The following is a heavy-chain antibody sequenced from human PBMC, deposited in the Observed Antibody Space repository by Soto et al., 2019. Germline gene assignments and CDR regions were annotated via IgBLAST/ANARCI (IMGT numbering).Heavy chain of an antibody. V-gene: IGHV3-23*01. CDR2: ISGGGDGT. J-gene: IGHJ6*04. Sequence: GGSLRLSCAASGFTFSTFAMSWVRQALGKGLEWVSTISGGGDGTYYADSVKGRFTISRDNSKNTLYLQMDSLRAEDTAVYYCAKDRPTTSSSKMDVWGKGTTVTVSS. D-gene: IGHD6-6*01. CDR1: GFTFSTFA. CDR3: AKDRPTTSSSKMDV.